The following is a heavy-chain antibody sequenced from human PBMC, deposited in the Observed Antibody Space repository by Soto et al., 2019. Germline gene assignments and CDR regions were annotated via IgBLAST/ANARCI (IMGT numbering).Heavy chain of an antibody. V-gene: IGHV1-3*01. CDR3: ARARVAAVAGIYYYYYYYMDV. CDR2: INAGNGNT. D-gene: IGHD6-19*01. Sequence: ASVKVSCKASGYTFTSYAMHWVRQAPGQRLEWMGWINAGNGNTKYSQKFQGRVTITRDTSASTAYMELSSLRSEDTAVYYCARARVAAVAGIYYYYYYYMDVWGKGTTVTVSS. CDR1: GYTFTSYA. J-gene: IGHJ6*03.